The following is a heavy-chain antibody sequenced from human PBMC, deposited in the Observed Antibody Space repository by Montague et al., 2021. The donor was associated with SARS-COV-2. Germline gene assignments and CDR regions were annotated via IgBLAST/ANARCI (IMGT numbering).Heavy chain of an antibody. CDR3: ARVHASPPPRLFDF. J-gene: IGHJ4*02. CDR2: INYSGRT. V-gene: IGHV4-61*01. CDR1: GDSVSSGNYY. Sequence: SETLSLTRSVSGDSVSSGNYYWSWIRQPPGKVREWIGSINYSGRTNYNPLLKSRVSMSLDASKNQLSLRLTSVTAADTAVYYCARVHASPPPRLFDFWGQGTLVTVSS.